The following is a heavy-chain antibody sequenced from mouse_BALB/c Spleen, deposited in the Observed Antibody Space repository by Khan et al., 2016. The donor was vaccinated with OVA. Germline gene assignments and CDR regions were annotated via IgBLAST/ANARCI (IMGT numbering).Heavy chain of an antibody. Sequence: VQLQQSGAELVKPGASVELSCTASGFNIKDTYLHWVKQRPEQGLEWIGRIAPANGNTQYDPKFQGKAAITSDTSSNTSYLQLYSLTSEDTSVYYCARPSYDPRDFEVWGAGTTVTVSS. V-gene: IGHV14-3*02. D-gene: IGHD2-3*01. CDR1: GFNIKDTY. CDR2: IAPANGNT. J-gene: IGHJ1*01. CDR3: ARPSYDPRDFEV.